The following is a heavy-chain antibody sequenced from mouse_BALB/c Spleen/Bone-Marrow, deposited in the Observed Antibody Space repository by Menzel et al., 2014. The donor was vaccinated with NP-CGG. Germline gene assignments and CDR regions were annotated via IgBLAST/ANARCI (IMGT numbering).Heavy chain of an antibody. CDR1: GYTFTSYW. Sequence: QVQLKESGAELVKPGASVKPSCKASGYTFTSYWMHWVKQRPGQGLEWIGEINPSNGRTNYNEKFKSKATLTIDKSSSTAYMQLSSLTSEDSAVYYCAPYYYGSSYGFYWYFDVWGAGTTVTVSS. CDR2: INPSNGRT. CDR3: APYYYGSSYGFYWYFDV. D-gene: IGHD1-1*01. J-gene: IGHJ1*01. V-gene: IGHV1S81*02.